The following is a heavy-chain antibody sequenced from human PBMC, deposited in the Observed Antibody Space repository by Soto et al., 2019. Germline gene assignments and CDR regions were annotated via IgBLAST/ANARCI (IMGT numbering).Heavy chain of an antibody. V-gene: IGHV3-23*01. Sequence: PVGSLRLSCVASGFTFSSFAMTWVRQTPGEGLEWVSAVSDGSSRTYYADSAKGRFTISRDNSKNTLYLQMDSLRAEDTAVYYCAKDRTVGGYYYMDVWGKGTTVTVSS. J-gene: IGHJ6*03. CDR3: AKDRTVGGYYYMDV. CDR1: GFTFSSFA. CDR2: VSDGSSRT. D-gene: IGHD2-15*01.